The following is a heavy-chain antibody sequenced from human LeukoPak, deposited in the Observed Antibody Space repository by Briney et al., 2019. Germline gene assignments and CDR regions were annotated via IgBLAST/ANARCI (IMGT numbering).Heavy chain of an antibody. CDR2: INADGSTA. V-gene: IGHV3-74*01. J-gene: IGHJ3*01. D-gene: IGHD1-14*01. CDR1: GFTFGNSW. Sequence: GGSLRLSCAASGFTFGNSWVHWVRQAPGKGLVWVSLINADGSTAIYANSVKGRFTISRDNARNTLSLQMNSLTIEDTAVYYCVVVVEPPDSDGFDVWGQGTMITVSS. CDR3: VVVVEPPDSDGFDV.